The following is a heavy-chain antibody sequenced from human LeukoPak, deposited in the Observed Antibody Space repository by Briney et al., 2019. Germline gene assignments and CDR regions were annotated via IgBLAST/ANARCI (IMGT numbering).Heavy chain of an antibody. CDR1: GGTFSSYA. CDR2: IIPIFGTA. CDR3: ASAIAARPNYYGMDV. D-gene: IGHD6-6*01. J-gene: IGHJ6*02. Sequence: SVNVSCKASGGTFSSYAISWVRQAPGQGLEWMGGIIPIFGTANYAQKFQGRVTITADESTSTAYMELSSLRSEDTAVYYCASAIAARPNYYGMDVWGQGTTVTVSS. V-gene: IGHV1-69*13.